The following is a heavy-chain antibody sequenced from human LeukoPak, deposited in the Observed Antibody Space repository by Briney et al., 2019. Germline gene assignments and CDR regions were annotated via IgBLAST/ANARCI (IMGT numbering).Heavy chain of an antibody. Sequence: ASVKVSCKASGYAFTSYYMHWVRQAPGQGLEWMGIINPSGGSTSYAQKFQGRVTMTRDTSTSTVYMELSSLRSEDTAVYYCSRVGGIKGGATKHYGRDFWGQGTTVTVSS. CDR1: GYAFTSYY. J-gene: IGHJ6*02. D-gene: IGHD1-26*01. CDR3: SRVGGIKGGATKHYGRDF. CDR2: INPSGGST. V-gene: IGHV1-46*01.